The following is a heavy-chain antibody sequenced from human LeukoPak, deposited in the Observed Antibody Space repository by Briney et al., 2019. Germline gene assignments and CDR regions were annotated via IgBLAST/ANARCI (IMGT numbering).Heavy chain of an antibody. Sequence: SETLSLTCAVYGGSFSGYYWSWIRQPPGKGLEGIGEINHRGSTNYNPSLKSRVTISVDTSKNQFSLKLSSVTAADTAVYYCARGRYSSSSPFFDYWGQGTLVTVSS. D-gene: IGHD6-6*01. J-gene: IGHJ4*02. CDR2: INHRGST. V-gene: IGHV4-34*01. CDR1: GGSFSGYY. CDR3: ARGRYSSSSPFFDY.